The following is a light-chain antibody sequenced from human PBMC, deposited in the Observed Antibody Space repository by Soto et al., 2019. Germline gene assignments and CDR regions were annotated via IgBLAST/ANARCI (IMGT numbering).Light chain of an antibody. CDR3: CSYAGSYSWV. Sequence: QSVLTQPRSVSGSPGQSVTISCTGTSSDVGGYNYVSWYQQHPGEAPKLMIYDVGKRPSGVPDRFSGSKSGNTASLTISGLQAEDEADYYCCSYAGSYSWVFGGGTKLTV. CDR2: DVG. J-gene: IGLJ3*02. V-gene: IGLV2-11*01. CDR1: SSDVGGYNY.